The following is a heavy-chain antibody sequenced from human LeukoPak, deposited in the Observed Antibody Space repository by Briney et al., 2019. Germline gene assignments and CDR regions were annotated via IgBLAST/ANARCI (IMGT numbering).Heavy chain of an antibody. CDR3: ANLYSSGRYDGGPTPFDS. CDR2: INGNGGTT. V-gene: IGHV3-23*01. D-gene: IGHD6-19*01. Sequence: GGSLRLSCAASGFTFSSYALSWVRQAPGKGLEWVSTINGNGGTTYYADSVKGRFTISRDNSKRTLYLQMNSLRAEDTAVYYCANLYSSGRYDGGPTPFDSWGQGSLVSVSS. J-gene: IGHJ4*02. CDR1: GFTFSSYA.